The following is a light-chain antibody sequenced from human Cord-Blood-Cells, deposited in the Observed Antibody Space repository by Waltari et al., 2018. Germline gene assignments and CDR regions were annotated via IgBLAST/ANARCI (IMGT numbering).Light chain of an antibody. CDR3: QQYNNWPPSYT. J-gene: IGKJ2*01. CDR1: QSVSSN. CDR2: RAS. Sequence: EIVMTQSPATLSVSPGERATLSCRASQSVSSNLALYQQKPGQAPRLLIYRASTRATGIPARFSGSGSGKEFTLTISSLQSEDFAVYYCQQYNNWPPSYTFGQGTKLEIK. V-gene: IGKV3-15*01.